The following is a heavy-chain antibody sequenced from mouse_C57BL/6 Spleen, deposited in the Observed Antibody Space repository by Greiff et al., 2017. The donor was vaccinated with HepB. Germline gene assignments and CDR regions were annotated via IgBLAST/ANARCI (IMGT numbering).Heavy chain of an antibody. D-gene: IGHD1-1*01. CDR3: TRVYYGSNWYFDV. J-gene: IGHJ1*03. V-gene: IGHV5-9-1*02. CDR1: GFTFSSYA. CDR2: ISSGGDYI. Sequence: EVHLVESGEGLVKPGGSLKLSCAASGFTFSSYAMSWVRQTPEKRLEWVAYISSGGDYIYYADTVKGRFTISRDNARNTLYLQMSSLKSEDTAMYYCTRVYYGSNWYFDVWGTGTTVTVSS.